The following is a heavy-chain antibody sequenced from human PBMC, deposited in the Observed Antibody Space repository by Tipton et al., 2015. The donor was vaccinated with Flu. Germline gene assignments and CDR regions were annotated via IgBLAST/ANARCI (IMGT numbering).Heavy chain of an antibody. CDR1: GGSISSYY. J-gene: IGHJ6*03. V-gene: IGHV4-59*08. D-gene: IGHD4-17*01. CDR3: ARQAGDYGDYVSRVYYYYYMDV. Sequence: TLSLTCTASGGSISSYYWSWIRQPPGKGLEWIGYIYYSGSTNYNPSLKSRVTISVDTSKNQFSLKLSSVTAADTAVYYCARQAGDYGDYVSRVYYYYYMDVWGKGTTVTVSS. CDR2: IYYSGST.